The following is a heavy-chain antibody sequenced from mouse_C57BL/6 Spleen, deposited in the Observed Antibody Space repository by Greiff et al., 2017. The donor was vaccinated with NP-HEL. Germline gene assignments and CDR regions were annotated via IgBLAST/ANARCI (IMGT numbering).Heavy chain of an antibody. CDR1: GFTFSSYA. CDR3: ARGDSYPDY. Sequence: EVHLVESGGGLVKPGGSLKLSCAASGFTFSSYAMSWVRQTPEKRLEWVATISDGGSYTYYPDNVKGRFTISRDNAKNNLYLQMSHLKSEDTAMYYCARGDSYPDYWGQGTTLTVSS. V-gene: IGHV5-4*01. CDR2: ISDGGSYT. D-gene: IGHD3-3*01. J-gene: IGHJ2*01.